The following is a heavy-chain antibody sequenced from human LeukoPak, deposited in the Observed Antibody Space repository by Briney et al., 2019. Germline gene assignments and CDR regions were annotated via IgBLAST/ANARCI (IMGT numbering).Heavy chain of an antibody. D-gene: IGHD2-8*01. CDR3: ATGGTNGWVDY. CDR1: GFTFSSYS. J-gene: IGHJ4*02. CDR2: ISSSSSHI. V-gene: IGHV3-21*01. Sequence: GGSLRLSCAASGFTFSSYSTHWVRQAPGKGLEWVSVISSSSSHIFYADSLRGRFTISRDNAKNSLYLQMNSLRADDTAVYYCATGGTNGWVDYWGQGTLVTVSS.